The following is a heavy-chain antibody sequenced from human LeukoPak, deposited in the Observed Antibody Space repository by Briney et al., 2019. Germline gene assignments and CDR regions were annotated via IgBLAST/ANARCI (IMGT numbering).Heavy chain of an antibody. V-gene: IGHV1-2*02. CDR1: GHTLIELS. CDR2: INPNSGGT. Sequence: ASVKVSCKISGHTLIELSMHWVRQAPGQGLEWMGWINPNSGGTNYAQKFQGRVTMTRDTSISTAYMELSRLRSDDTAVYYCAREWGRAASGDPWGQGTLVTVSS. CDR3: AREWGRAASGDP. D-gene: IGHD6-13*01. J-gene: IGHJ5*02.